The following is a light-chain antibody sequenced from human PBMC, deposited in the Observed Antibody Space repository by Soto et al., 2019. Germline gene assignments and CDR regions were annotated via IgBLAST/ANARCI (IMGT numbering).Light chain of an antibody. CDR2: WAS. CDR3: QQYYNPRWT. CDR1: QSVLYSSNNKNY. V-gene: IGKV4-1*01. Sequence: DIVMTQSPDSLAVSLGERATINCKSSQSVLYSSNNKNYLAWYQQKPGQPPKLLIYWASTRESGVPDRFSGSGSGTDFTLTISSLQAEDVAVYYCQQYYNPRWTFGQGTKVEIK. J-gene: IGKJ1*01.